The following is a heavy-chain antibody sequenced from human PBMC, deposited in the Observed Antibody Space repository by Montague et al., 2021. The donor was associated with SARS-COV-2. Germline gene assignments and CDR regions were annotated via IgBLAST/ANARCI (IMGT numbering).Heavy chain of an antibody. V-gene: IGHV3-30-3*01. J-gene: IGHJ6*02. CDR3: ARVEEKYYDILTGYYNPHYYYDGMDV. Sequence: SLRLSCAASGFTFSSYAMHWVRQAPGKGLEWVAVISYDGSNKYYXDSXKGRFTISRDNSKNTLYLQMNSLRAEDTAVYYCARVEEKYYDILTGYYNPHYYYDGMDVGGQGTTVTVSS. CDR2: ISYDGSNK. CDR1: GFTFSSYA. D-gene: IGHD3-9*01.